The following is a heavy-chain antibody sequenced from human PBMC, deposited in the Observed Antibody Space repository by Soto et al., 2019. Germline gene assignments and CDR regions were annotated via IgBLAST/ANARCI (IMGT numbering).Heavy chain of an antibody. CDR3: ARDSDVNIVATINDYYYYYMDV. V-gene: IGHV1-69*04. D-gene: IGHD5-12*01. CDR1: GGTFSSYT. J-gene: IGHJ6*03. Sequence: ASVKVSCKASGGTFSSYTISWVRQAPGQGLEWMGRIIPILGIANYAQKFQGRVTITADKSTSTAYMELSSLRSEDTAVYYCARDSDVNIVATINDYYYYYMDVWGKGTTVTVSS. CDR2: IIPILGIA.